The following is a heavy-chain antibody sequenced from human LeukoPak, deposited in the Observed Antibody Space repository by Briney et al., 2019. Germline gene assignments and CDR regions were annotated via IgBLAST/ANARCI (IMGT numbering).Heavy chain of an antibody. J-gene: IGHJ4*02. CDR3: AREGNDYGDYTIRTQGLGLGY. D-gene: IGHD4-17*01. V-gene: IGHV4-4*02. CDR1: GGSISSSNW. CDR2: IYHSGST. Sequence: PSETLSLTCAVSGGSISSSNWWSWVRQPPGKGLEWIGEIYHSGSTNYNPSLKSRVTISVDKSKNQFSLKLSSVTAADTAVYYCAREGNDYGDYTIRTQGLGLGYWGQGTLVTVSS.